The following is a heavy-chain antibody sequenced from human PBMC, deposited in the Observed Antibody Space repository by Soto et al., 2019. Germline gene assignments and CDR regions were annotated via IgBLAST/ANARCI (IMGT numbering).Heavy chain of an antibody. CDR1: GFTFSTYA. D-gene: IGHD2-15*01. V-gene: IGHV3-23*01. CDR2: ISGSGGST. CDR3: ARDLGGNHHY. J-gene: IGHJ4*02. Sequence: QPWGSLRLSCAASGFTFSTYALSWFRQAPGKGLEWVSAISGSGGSTYYADSVKGRFTISRDNSKNTLYLQMNSLRAEDTAGYYCARDLGGNHHYWGQGSSVTVAS.